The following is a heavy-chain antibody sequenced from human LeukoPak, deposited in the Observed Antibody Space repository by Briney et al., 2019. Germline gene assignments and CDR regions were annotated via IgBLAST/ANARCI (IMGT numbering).Heavy chain of an antibody. J-gene: IGHJ4*02. CDR3: AHIESRNVPRRRTIAAAGPVIPYFDY. CDR1: GFSLSTSGVG. CDR2: IYCDDDK. V-gene: IGHV2-5*02. Sequence: VSGPTLVNPTQTLTLTCTFSGFSLSTSGVGVGWIRQPPGKALEWLALIYCDDDKRYSSSLKSRLTITKDTSKNQVVLTMTNMDPVDTATYYCAHIESRNVPRRRTIAAAGPVIPYFDYWGQGTLVTVSS. D-gene: IGHD6-13*01.